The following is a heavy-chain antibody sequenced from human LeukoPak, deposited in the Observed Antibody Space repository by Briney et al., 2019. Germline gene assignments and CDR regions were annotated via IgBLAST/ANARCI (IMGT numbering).Heavy chain of an antibody. CDR2: INPNSGGT. D-gene: IGHD1-7*01. V-gene: IGHV1-2*02. CDR3: ARTRITGTTSPGY. CDR1: GGTFSSYA. J-gene: IGHJ4*02. Sequence: GPVKVSCKASGGTFSSYAISWVRQAPGQGLEWMGWINPNSGGTNYAQKFQGRVTTTRDTSISTAYMELSRLRSDDTAVYYCARTRITGTTSPGYWGQGTLVTVSS.